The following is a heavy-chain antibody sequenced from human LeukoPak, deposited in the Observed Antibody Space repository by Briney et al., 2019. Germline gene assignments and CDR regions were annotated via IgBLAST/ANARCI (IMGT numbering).Heavy chain of an antibody. CDR3: AKDGSGGGWKWFDP. D-gene: IGHD2-15*01. J-gene: IGHJ5*02. V-gene: IGHV3-33*06. CDR1: GFTFSSYG. Sequence: PGGSLRLSCAASGFTFSSYGFHWVRQAPGKGLEWVAVIWYDGSNKYHADSVKGRFTIYRDNSKNTLYLQMNSLGAEDKAVYYCAKDGSGGGWKWFDPWGQGTLVTVSS. CDR2: IWYDGSNK.